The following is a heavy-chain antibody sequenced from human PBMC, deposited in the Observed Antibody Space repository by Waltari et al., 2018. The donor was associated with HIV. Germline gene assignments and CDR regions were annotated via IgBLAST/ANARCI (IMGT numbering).Heavy chain of an antibody. CDR1: GGSISSYY. J-gene: IGHJ4*02. V-gene: IGHV4-59*01. CDR3: ARVYPIRIAVAGHFDY. Sequence: QVQLQESGPGLVKPSETLSLTCTVSGGSISSYYWSWIRPPPGKGLEWIGYLYYSGSTNYTPSLKSRVTISVDTSKNQFSLKLSSVTAADTAVYYCARVYPIRIAVAGHFDYWGQGTLVTVSS. CDR2: LYYSGST. D-gene: IGHD6-19*01.